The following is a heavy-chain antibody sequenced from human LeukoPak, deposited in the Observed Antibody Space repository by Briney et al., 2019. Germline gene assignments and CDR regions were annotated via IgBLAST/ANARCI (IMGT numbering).Heavy chain of an antibody. CDR3: ARNSGELGA. D-gene: IGHD2-21*01. J-gene: IGHJ5*02. CDR1: GFTVSNNY. CDR2: NSGGGT. Sequence: GGSLRLSCAASGFTVSNNYMSWVRRAAGKGLEWVSLNSGGGTYYADSVKGRFTTSRDNSKNTLYLQMNSLRAEDTAVYYCARNSGELGAWGQGTLVTVSS. V-gene: IGHV3-53*01.